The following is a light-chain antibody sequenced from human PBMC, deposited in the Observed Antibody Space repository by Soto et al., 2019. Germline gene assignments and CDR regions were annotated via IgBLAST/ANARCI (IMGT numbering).Light chain of an antibody. J-gene: IGLJ3*02. V-gene: IGLV2-23*02. CDR3: CSYAGSRMWV. CDR1: SSDVGSYNR. CDR2: EVN. Sequence: QSALTQPASVSGSLGQSITISCTGTSSDVGSYNRVSWYLQHPGKVPKVMIYEVNKRPSGVSNRFSGSKSGNTASLTISGLQAEDEADYYCCSYAGSRMWVLGGGTKVTVL.